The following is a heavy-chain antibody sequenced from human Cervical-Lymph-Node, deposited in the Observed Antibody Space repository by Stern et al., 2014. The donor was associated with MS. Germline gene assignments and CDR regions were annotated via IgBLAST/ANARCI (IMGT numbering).Heavy chain of an antibody. Sequence: VQLVESGAEVKKPGASVKISCKASGYTFTNYYMHWVRQAPGQGLEWMGIINPSGARTSYAQKFEGRVTMTRDTSTSTVNMELSSLTSGDTAVYYCARLRGYNVLTGYLDYWGQGTLVTVSS. CDR1: GYTFTNYY. V-gene: IGHV1-46*01. J-gene: IGHJ4*02. CDR3: ARLRGYNVLTGYLDY. D-gene: IGHD3-9*01. CDR2: INPSGART.